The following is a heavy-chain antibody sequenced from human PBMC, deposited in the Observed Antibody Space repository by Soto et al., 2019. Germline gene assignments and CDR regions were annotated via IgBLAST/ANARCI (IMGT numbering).Heavy chain of an antibody. J-gene: IGHJ6*02. CDR3: ARAPPTCSGGSCYKGSQYYFYAMDV. CDR2: IIPIFGTV. D-gene: IGHD2-15*01. CDR1: GGTFSDYA. Sequence: QVQLVQSGAEVKKPGSSVKVSCKASGGTFSDYAINWVRQAPGQGLEWMGGIIPIFGTVNYAQNFQGRITITAGESPNTVYIEVSSLRSEDTAVFYCARAPPTCSGGSCYKGSQYYFYAMDVWGQGTTVTVSS. V-gene: IGHV1-69*01.